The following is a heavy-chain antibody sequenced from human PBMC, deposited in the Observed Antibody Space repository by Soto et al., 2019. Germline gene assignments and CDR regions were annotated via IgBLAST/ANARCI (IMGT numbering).Heavy chain of an antibody. Sequence: PSETLSLTCTVSGASISSYYWSWIRQPPGKGLEWIGYMYFNESPKYNPSLKSRVTMSVDTSKNQFSLKLSSVTAADTAVYYCASLWNFSDFWGQGALVTVSS. CDR1: GASISSYY. CDR2: MYFNESP. V-gene: IGHV4-59*01. CDR3: ASLWNFSDF. J-gene: IGHJ4*02. D-gene: IGHD2-21*01.